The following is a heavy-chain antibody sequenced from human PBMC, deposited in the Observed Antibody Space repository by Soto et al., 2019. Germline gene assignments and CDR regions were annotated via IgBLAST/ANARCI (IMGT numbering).Heavy chain of an antibody. V-gene: IGHV3-23*01. D-gene: IGHD2-15*01. J-gene: IGHJ4*02. CDR3: AKWYCSGGSCYPTFDS. CDR1: GFTLKDYA. Sequence: EVQLLESGGGFVQPGGSLRLSCAGSGFTLKDYAMSWVRQAPGKGLEWVSGISGSGGSTYYTDSVKGRFTMSRDNSKNTLYLQMNSLRAEDTAVYYCAKWYCSGGSCYPTFDSWGQGTLVTVSS. CDR2: ISGSGGST.